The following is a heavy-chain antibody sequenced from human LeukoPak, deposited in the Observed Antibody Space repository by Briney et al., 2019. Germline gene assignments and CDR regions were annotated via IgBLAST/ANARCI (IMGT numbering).Heavy chain of an antibody. V-gene: IGHV1-69*05. J-gene: IGHJ4*02. Sequence: SVKVSCNASGGTFSSYAISWVRQAPGQGLEWMGGIIPIFGTANYAQKFQGRVTITTDESTSTAYMELSSLRSEDTAVYYCARADVVLGATLPFDYWGQGTLVTVSS. CDR3: ARADVVLGATLPFDY. CDR1: GGTFSSYA. D-gene: IGHD1-26*01. CDR2: IIPIFGTA.